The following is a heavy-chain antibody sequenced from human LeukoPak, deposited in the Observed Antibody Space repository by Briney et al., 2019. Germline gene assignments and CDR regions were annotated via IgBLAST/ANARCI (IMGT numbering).Heavy chain of an antibody. CDR3: AKTSRGNSGYDSPFDY. CDR2: VRGSGSDT. D-gene: IGHD5-12*01. J-gene: IGHJ4*02. Sequence: GTLSLTCAVSGGSISSSNWWSWVRQPPGKGLEWVSAVRGSGSDTYYADSVKGRFTISRDNSKNTLYLQMNSLRAEDTAIYYCAKTSRGNSGYDSPFDYWGQGTLVTVSS. V-gene: IGHV3-23*01. CDR1: GGSISSSN.